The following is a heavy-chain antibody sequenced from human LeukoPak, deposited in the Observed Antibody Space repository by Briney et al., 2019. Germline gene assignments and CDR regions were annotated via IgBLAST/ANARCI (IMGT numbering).Heavy chain of an antibody. CDR2: INSDGSST. D-gene: IGHD3-16*01. CDR3: VSYAGRSDDY. CDR1: GFTFSSYW. Sequence: PGGSLRLSCAASGFTFSSYWMHWVRQAPGKGLVWVSRINSDGSSTSYADSVKGRFTISRDNAKNSLHLEMNGLRAEDTAVYYCVSYAGRSDDYWGQGTLVTVSS. J-gene: IGHJ4*02. V-gene: IGHV3-74*01.